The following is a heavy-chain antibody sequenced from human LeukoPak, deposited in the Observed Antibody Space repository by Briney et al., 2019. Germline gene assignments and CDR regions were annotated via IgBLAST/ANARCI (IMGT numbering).Heavy chain of an antibody. V-gene: IGHV3-21*01. Sequence: GGSLRLSCAASGFTFSSYSMNWVRRAPGKGLEWVSSISSSSSYIYYADSVKGRFTISRDNAKNSLYLQMNSLRAEDTAVYYCASAQWLVHSHFDYWGQGTLVTVSS. CDR2: ISSSSSYI. D-gene: IGHD6-19*01. CDR3: ASAQWLVHSHFDY. CDR1: GFTFSSYS. J-gene: IGHJ4*02.